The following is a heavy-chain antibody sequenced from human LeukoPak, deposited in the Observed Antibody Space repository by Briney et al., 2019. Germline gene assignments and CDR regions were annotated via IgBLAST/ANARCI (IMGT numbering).Heavy chain of an antibody. CDR3: ARVRCSGGSCYSRVYDY. D-gene: IGHD2-15*01. CDR1: GGSFSGYY. J-gene: IGHJ4*02. Sequence: SETLSLTCAVYGGSFSGYYWSWIRQPPGKGLEWIGEINHSGSTNYNPSLKSRVTISVDTSKNQFSLKLSSVTAADTAVYYCARVRCSGGSCYSRVYDYWGQGTLVTVSS. CDR2: INHSGST. V-gene: IGHV4-34*01.